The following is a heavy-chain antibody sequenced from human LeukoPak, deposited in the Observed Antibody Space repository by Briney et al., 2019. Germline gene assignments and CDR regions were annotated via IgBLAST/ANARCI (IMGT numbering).Heavy chain of an antibody. J-gene: IGHJ6*03. CDR1: GYTFTGYY. V-gene: IGHV1-2*02. CDR2: INPNTGGT. Sequence: ASVKVSCKASGYTFTGYYMHWVRQAPGQGLEWMGWINPNTGGTNYAQNFQDRVTMTRDVSISTAYMELSRLTSDDTAMYYCARANFDYSNYAYYYFMDVWGKGTTVTVS. D-gene: IGHD4-11*01. CDR3: ARANFDYSNYAYYYFMDV.